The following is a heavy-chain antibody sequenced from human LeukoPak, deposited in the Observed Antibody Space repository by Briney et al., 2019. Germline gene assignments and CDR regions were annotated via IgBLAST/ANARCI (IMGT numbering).Heavy chain of an antibody. D-gene: IGHD3-22*01. CDR3: AKDTDFAPGYYDSSGYSFDY. Sequence: GGSLRLSCAASGFTFSSYGMHWVRQAPGKGLEWVAVISYGGSNKYYADSVKGRFTISRDNSKNTLYLQMNSLRAEDTAVYYCAKDTDFAPGYYDSSGYSFDYWGQGTLVTVSS. V-gene: IGHV3-30*18. CDR2: ISYGGSNK. J-gene: IGHJ4*02. CDR1: GFTFSSYG.